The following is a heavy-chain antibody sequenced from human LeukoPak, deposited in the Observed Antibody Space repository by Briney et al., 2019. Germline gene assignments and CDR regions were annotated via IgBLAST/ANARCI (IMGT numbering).Heavy chain of an antibody. D-gene: IGHD3-22*01. J-gene: IGHJ4*02. Sequence: SQTLSLTCTVSGGSISSGGYYWSWIRQPPGKGLEWIGYIYYSGSTNYNPSLKSRVTISVDTSKNQFSLKLSSVTAADTAVYYCARAGYYYDSSGYYSFDYWGQGTLVTVSS. CDR1: GGSISSGGYY. V-gene: IGHV4-61*08. CDR2: IYYSGST. CDR3: ARAGYYYDSSGYYSFDY.